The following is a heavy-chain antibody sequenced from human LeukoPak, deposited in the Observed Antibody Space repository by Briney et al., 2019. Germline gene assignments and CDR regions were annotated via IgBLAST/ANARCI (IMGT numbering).Heavy chain of an antibody. V-gene: IGHV3-7*01. J-gene: IGHJ6*03. CDR1: GFTFSSYW. CDR3: ARLIIAAAEKHYYYYYMDV. D-gene: IGHD6-13*01. Sequence: PGGSLRLSCAASGFTFSSYWVSWVRQAPGKGLEWVANIKQDGSEKYYVDSVKGRFTISRDNAKNSLYLQMNSLRAEDTAVYYCARLIIAAAEKHYYYYYMDVWGKGTTVTISS. CDR2: IKQDGSEK.